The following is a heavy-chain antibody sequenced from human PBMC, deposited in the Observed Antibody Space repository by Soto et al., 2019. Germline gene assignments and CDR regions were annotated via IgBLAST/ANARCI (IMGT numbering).Heavy chain of an antibody. Sequence: GGSLRLSCAASGFTFSNAWMSWVRQAPGKGLEWVGRIKSKTDGGTTDYAAPVKGRFTNSRDDSKNTLYLQMNSLKTEDTAVYYCTKDTTVTTADKRFDPWGQGTLVTVSS. D-gene: IGHD4-17*01. CDR1: GFTFSNAW. CDR3: TKDTTVTTADKRFDP. J-gene: IGHJ5*02. CDR2: IKSKTDGGTT. V-gene: IGHV3-15*01.